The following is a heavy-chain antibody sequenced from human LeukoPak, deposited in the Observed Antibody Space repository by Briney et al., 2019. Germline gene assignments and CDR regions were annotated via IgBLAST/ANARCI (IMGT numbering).Heavy chain of an antibody. CDR3: ASLNYGSGPYYYYYMDV. J-gene: IGHJ6*03. D-gene: IGHD3-10*01. Sequence: PSETLSLTCAVYGGSFSGYYWSWIRQPPGKGLEWIGEINHSGSTNYNPSLKSRVTISVDTSKNQFSLKLSSVTAADTAVYYCASLNYGSGPYYYYYMDVWGKGTTVTISS. CDR1: GGSFSGYY. V-gene: IGHV4-34*01. CDR2: INHSGST.